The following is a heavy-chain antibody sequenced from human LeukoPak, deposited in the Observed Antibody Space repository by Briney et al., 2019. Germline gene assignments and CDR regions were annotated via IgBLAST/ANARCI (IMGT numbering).Heavy chain of an antibody. D-gene: IGHD3-22*01. CDR3: ARTSDSSALYYFDI. J-gene: IGHJ3*02. CDR1: GFTVSSNY. CDR2: IYSGGST. V-gene: IGHV3-53*04. Sequence: GGSLRLSCAASGFTVSSNYMSWGRQAPGKGLEWVSVIYSGGSTYYADSVKGRFTISRHNSKNTLYLQMNSLRAEDTAVYYCARTSDSSALYYFDIWGQGTMVTVSS.